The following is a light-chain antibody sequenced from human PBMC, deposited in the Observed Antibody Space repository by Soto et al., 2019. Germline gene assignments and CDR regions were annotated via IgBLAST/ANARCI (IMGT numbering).Light chain of an antibody. CDR1: QSVSIN. CDR3: QQYNNWPPIT. CDR2: GAS. Sequence: EIVMTQSPATLSVSPVEIATLSCISSQSVSINLAWYQQKPDQAPRLLIYGASTRATGIPARFSGSGSGTEFTLTISSLQSEDFAVYYCQQYNNWPPITFGQGTRLEIK. J-gene: IGKJ5*01. V-gene: IGKV3-15*01.